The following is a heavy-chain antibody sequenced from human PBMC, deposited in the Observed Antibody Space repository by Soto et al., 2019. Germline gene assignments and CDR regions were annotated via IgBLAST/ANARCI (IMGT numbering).Heavy chain of an antibody. V-gene: IGHV1-46*01. CDR2: INPSGGST. CDR3: ARDRPYVDTAMVPQTGYSEYGMDV. D-gene: IGHD5-18*01. J-gene: IGHJ6*02. Sequence: ASVKVSCKASGYTFTSYYMHWLRLAPGQGLEWMGIINPSGGSTSYAQKFQGRVTMTRDTSTSTVYMELSSLRSEDTAVYYCARDRPYVDTAMVPQTGYSEYGMDVWGQGTTVTVSS. CDR1: GYTFTSYY.